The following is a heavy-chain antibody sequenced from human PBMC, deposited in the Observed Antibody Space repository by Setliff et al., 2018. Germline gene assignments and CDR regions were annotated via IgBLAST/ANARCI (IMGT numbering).Heavy chain of an antibody. Sequence: SETLSLTCTVSGGSISSSSYYWGWIRQPPGKGLEWIGSIYYSGSTYYNPSLKSRVTISVDTSKNQFSLKLSSVTAEDTAVYYCAGNDAHLEWLFAWFDPWGQGTLVTVSS. D-gene: IGHD3-3*01. V-gene: IGHV4-39*07. CDR2: IYYSGST. CDR3: AGNDAHLEWLFAWFDP. CDR1: GGSISSSSYY. J-gene: IGHJ5*02.